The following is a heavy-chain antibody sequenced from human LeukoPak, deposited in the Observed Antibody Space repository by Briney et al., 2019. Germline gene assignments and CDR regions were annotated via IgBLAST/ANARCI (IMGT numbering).Heavy chain of an antibody. CDR1: GFTFSSYG. CDR3: ARDRSRARHMDV. J-gene: IGHJ6*03. D-gene: IGHD6-6*01. CDR2: ISSSGSTI. V-gene: IGHV3-48*04. Sequence: GGSLRLSCAASGFTFSSYGMSWVRQAPGKGLEWVSYISSSGSTIYYADSVKGRFTISRDNAKNSLYLQMNSLRAEDTAVYYCARDRSRARHMDVWGKGTTVTISS.